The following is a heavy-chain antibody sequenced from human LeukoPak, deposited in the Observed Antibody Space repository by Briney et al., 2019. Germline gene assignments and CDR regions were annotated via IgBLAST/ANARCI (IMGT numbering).Heavy chain of an antibody. CDR2: IIPILGIA. CDR3: VRGSYYGYYFDY. J-gene: IGHJ4*02. CDR1: GGTFSSYA. V-gene: IGHV1-69*04. D-gene: IGHD1-26*01. Sequence: SVKVSFKSSGGTFSSYAISWVRQAPGQGLEWMGRIIPILGIANYAQKFQGRVTITADKSTSTAYMELSSLRSEDTAVYYCVRGSYYGYYFDYWGQGTLVTVSS.